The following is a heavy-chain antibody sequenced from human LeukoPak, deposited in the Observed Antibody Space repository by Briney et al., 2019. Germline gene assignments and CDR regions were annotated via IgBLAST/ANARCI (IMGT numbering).Heavy chain of an antibody. CDR1: GYTFTGYY. Sequence: VASAKVSCKASGYTFTGYYMHWVRQAPGQGLEWMGWINPNSGGTNYAQKFQGRVTMTRDTSISTAYMELSRLRSDDTAVYYCARALNYDFWSGYQSLDFDYWGQGTLVTVSS. CDR2: INPNSGGT. D-gene: IGHD3-3*01. J-gene: IGHJ4*02. V-gene: IGHV1-2*02. CDR3: ARALNYDFWSGYQSLDFDY.